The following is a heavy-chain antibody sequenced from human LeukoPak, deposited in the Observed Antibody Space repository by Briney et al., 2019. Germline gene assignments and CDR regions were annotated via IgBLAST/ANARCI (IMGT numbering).Heavy chain of an antibody. CDR1: GYTFTGYY. D-gene: IGHD3-10*01. CDR2: INPNSGGT. CDR3: ARDQLLWFGELSSWLDP. V-gene: IGHV1-2*02. Sequence: ASVKVSCKASGYTFTGYYMHWVRQAPGQGLEWMGWINPNSGGTNYAQKFQGRVTMTRDTSISTAYMELSRLRSDDTAVYYCARDQLLWFGELSSWLDPWGKGTLVTVSS. J-gene: IGHJ5*02.